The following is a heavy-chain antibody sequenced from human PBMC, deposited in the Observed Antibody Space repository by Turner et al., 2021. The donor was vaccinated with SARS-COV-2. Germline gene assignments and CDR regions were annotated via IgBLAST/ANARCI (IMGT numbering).Heavy chain of an antibody. V-gene: IGHV3-30*18. D-gene: IGHD5-18*01. CDR1: GFTFSSHG. Sequence: QVQLVEPGGGVVQPVRSLRLSCAASGFTFSSHGMHCVRQAPGKGREWVAVISYDGSNKYYADAVKGRFTISRDNSKNTLYLQMNSLRAEDKAVYYCAKGASQHFDYWGQGTLVTVSS. J-gene: IGHJ4*02. CDR2: ISYDGSNK. CDR3: AKGASQHFDY.